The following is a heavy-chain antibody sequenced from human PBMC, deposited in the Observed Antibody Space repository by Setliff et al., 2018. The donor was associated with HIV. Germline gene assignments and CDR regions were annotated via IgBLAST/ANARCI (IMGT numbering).Heavy chain of an antibody. Sequence: SETLSLTCSVSGASISSNSYYWGWIRQPPGKGLEWVGSIYYNGNTFYNQSLQSRVTISLDTSKNQFSLELRSVTAADTALYFCARESPDGLDYWGQGTLVTVSS. J-gene: IGHJ4*02. CDR1: GASISSNSYY. CDR3: ARESPDGLDY. D-gene: IGHD2-8*01. V-gene: IGHV4-39*07. CDR2: IYYNGNT.